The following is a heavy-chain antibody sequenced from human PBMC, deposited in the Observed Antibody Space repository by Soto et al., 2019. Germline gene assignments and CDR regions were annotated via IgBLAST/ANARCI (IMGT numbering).Heavy chain of an antibody. CDR2: ISGSGSTT. CDR3: AKGKQWLVPGWFDP. CDR1: GFSLSDYA. J-gene: IGHJ5*02. V-gene: IGHV3-23*01. D-gene: IGHD6-19*01. Sequence: LRLSCALSGFSLSDYAMSWVRRAPGKGLEWVSTISGSGSTTHYEDSVKGRFIISGDNSKNTLYLQMNSLRAEDTAVYYCAKGKQWLVPGWFDPWGPGTLVTVSS.